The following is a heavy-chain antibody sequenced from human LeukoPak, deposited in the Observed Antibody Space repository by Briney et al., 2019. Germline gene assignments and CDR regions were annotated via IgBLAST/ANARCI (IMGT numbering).Heavy chain of an antibody. CDR3: TTVGDIVVVID. CDR1: GFTFSDHY. V-gene: IGHV3-72*01. CDR2: IRNKANSYTT. D-gene: IGHD3-22*01. Sequence: GGSLRLSCAASGFTFSDHYMDWVRQAPGKGLEWVGRIRNKANSYTTEYAAPVKGRFTISRDDSKNSLYLQMNSLKTEDTAVYYCTTVGDIVVVIDGGQGTLVTVSS. J-gene: IGHJ4*02.